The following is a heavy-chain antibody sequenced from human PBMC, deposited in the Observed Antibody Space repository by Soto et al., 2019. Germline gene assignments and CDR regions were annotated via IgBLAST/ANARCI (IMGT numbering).Heavy chain of an antibody. CDR2: IKQDGSEK. J-gene: IGHJ6*02. CDR3: AREIKERYYYYGMDV. D-gene: IGHD1-1*01. CDR1: GFTFSSYW. V-gene: IGHV3-7*01. Sequence: EVQLVESGGGLVQPGGSLRLSCAASGFTFSSYWMSWVRQAPGKGLEWVANIKQDGSEKYYVDSVKGRFTISRDNAKNSLYLQMNSLRAEDTAVYYCAREIKERYYYYGMDVWGQGTTVTVSS.